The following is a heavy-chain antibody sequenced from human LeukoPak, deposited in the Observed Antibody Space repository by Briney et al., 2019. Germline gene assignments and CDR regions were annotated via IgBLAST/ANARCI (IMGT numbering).Heavy chain of an antibody. V-gene: IGHV3-7*01. Sequence: GGSLRLSCAASGFTFSNYGMSWVRQAPGKGLEWVANIKQDGSEKYYVDSVKGRFTISRDNAKNSLYLQMNSLRAEDTAVYYCARDSSGWYYGQFDYWGQGILVTVSS. CDR2: IKQDGSEK. CDR1: GFTFSNYG. J-gene: IGHJ4*02. D-gene: IGHD6-19*01. CDR3: ARDSSGWYYGQFDY.